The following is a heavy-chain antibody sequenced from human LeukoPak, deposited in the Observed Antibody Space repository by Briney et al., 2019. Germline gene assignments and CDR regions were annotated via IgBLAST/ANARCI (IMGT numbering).Heavy chain of an antibody. J-gene: IGHJ1*01. CDR2: ISYDGGTA. D-gene: IGHD3-10*01. V-gene: IGHV3-30-3*01. CDR1: GFTLSSYP. CDR3: AKDPSGVDDLEYFQH. Sequence: GGSLRLSCAVSGFTLSSYPMHWVRQAPGKGLEWVAVISYDGGTAYYADSVKGRFTISRDNSKNTLYLQMNSLRAEDTAVYYCAKDPSGVDDLEYFQHWGQGTLVTVSS.